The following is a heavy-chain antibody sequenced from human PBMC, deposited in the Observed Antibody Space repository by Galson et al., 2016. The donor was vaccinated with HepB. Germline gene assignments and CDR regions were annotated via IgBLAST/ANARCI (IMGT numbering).Heavy chain of an antibody. Sequence: GLEWISYISRVSDNMYYTDSVRGRFTISRDNAKSSLFLQMNSLRDEDTAVYYCAREESSGSYCNYWGQGTLVTVSS. CDR3: AREESSGSYCNY. J-gene: IGHJ4*02. CDR2: ISRVSDNM. D-gene: IGHD1-26*01. V-gene: IGHV3-48*02.